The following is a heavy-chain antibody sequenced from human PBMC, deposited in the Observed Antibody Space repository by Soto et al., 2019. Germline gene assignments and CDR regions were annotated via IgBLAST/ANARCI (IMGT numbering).Heavy chain of an antibody. J-gene: IGHJ5*02. CDR1: GGSISSGDYY. Sequence: QVQLQESGPGLVKPSQTLSLTCTVSGGSISSGDYYWSWIRQPPGKGLEWIGYIYYSGSTYYHPSLKSRVTISVDTSKNQFYLKLSSVTAADTAVYYCARVPYYGGMVGEVMAWGQGTLVTVSS. CDR2: IYYSGST. D-gene: IGHD3-16*01. CDR3: ARVPYYGGMVGEVMA. V-gene: IGHV4-30-4*01.